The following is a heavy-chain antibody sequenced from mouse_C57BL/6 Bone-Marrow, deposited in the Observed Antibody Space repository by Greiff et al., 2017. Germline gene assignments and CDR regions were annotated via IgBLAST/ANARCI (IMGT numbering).Heavy chain of an antibody. CDR2: ISSGSSTI. CDR3: ARLGLLRFAY. D-gene: IGHD2-3*01. CDR1: GFTFSDYG. V-gene: IGHV5-17*01. J-gene: IGHJ3*01. Sequence: EVQGVESGGGLVKPGGSLKLSCAASGFTFSDYGMHWVRQAPEKGLEWVAYISSGSSTIYYADTVKGRFTISSDNAKNTLFLQMTSRRSEDTAMYYCARLGLLRFAYWGQGTLGTVSA.